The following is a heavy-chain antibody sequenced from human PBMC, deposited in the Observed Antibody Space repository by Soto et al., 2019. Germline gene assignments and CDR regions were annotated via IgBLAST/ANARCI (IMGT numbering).Heavy chain of an antibody. V-gene: IGHV1-69*17. Sequence: QVQLVQSGAEVKKPGSSVKVSCKASGGTSRSLSITWVRKAPGQGLEWMGGITPLFGIPNYPQKFQGRLTITANKSTGTAYLELSSLRSEDTAEYYCARDTHSAGGWFDTWGRGTLVTVSS. J-gene: IGHJ5*02. CDR3: ARDTHSAGGWFDT. D-gene: IGHD2-15*01. CDR2: ITPLFGIP. CDR1: GGTSRSLS.